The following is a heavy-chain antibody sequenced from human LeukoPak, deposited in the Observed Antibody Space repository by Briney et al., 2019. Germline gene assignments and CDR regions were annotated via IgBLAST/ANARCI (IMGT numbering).Heavy chain of an antibody. CDR3: ASEVLGYSYYIASDY. CDR2: ISSSSSTI. J-gene: IGHJ4*02. CDR1: GFTFSSYE. V-gene: IGHV3-48*03. D-gene: IGHD5-18*01. Sequence: GGSLRLSCAASGFTFSSYEMNWVRQAPGKGLEWVSYISSSSSTIYYADSVKGRFTISRDNAKNSLYLQMNSLRAEDTAVYYCASEVLGYSYYIASDYWGQGTLVTVSS.